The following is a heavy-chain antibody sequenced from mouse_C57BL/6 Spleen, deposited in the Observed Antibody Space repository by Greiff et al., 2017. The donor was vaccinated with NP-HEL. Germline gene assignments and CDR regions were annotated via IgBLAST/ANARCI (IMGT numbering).Heavy chain of an antibody. Sequence: QVQLQQSGPELVKPGASVKISCKASGYAFSSSWMNWVKQRPGKGLEWIGRIYPGDGDTNYNGKFKGKATLTADKSSSTAYMQLICLTSEDSAVYFCAAYYSNYFDYWGHGTTLTVSS. CDR3: AAYYSNYFDY. CDR2: IYPGDGDT. V-gene: IGHV1-82*01. CDR1: GYAFSSSW. J-gene: IGHJ2*01. D-gene: IGHD2-5*01.